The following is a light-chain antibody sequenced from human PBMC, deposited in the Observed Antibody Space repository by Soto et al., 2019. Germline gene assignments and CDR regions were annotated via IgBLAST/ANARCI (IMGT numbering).Light chain of an antibody. CDR2: KVS. Sequence: DVVMTQSPLSLPVTLGQPASISCRSNQSLLHSDGIAYFSWFQQRPGRSPRRLIDKVSNRDSGVPARFSGSGSGTDFALKISRVEAEDVGVYYCMHGTHWPITFGQGTRLEIK. V-gene: IGKV2-30*02. CDR1: QSLLHSDGIAY. CDR3: MHGTHWPIT. J-gene: IGKJ5*01.